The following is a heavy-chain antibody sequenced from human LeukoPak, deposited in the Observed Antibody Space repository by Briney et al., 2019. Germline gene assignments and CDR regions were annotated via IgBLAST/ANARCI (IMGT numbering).Heavy chain of an antibody. D-gene: IGHD3-22*01. J-gene: IGHJ4*02. CDR1: GFTFSSYA. CDR2: ISGSGGST. V-gene: IGHV3-23*01. CDR3: AKGARYYYDSSGYPIDY. Sequence: PGGSLRLSCAASGFTFSSYAMSWVRQAPGKGLEWVSAISGSGGSTYYADSVKGRFTISRDNSKNTLYLQMNSLRAEDTAVYYCAKGARYYYDSSGYPIDYWGQGAQVTVSS.